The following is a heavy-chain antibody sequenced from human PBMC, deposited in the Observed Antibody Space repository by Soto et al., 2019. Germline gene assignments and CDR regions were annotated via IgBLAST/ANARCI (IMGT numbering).Heavy chain of an antibody. Sequence: GGSLRLSCTTSGFTFGDYALSWVRQAPGKGLEWVGFIRRNAYGGTTDYAASVKGRFTISRGDSKSIAYLQMNSLRTEDTALCYCTRASSLDFDFWGQGTLVTVSS. V-gene: IGHV3-49*04. J-gene: IGHJ4*02. CDR2: IRRNAYGGTT. CDR3: TRASSLDFDF. D-gene: IGHD3-16*01. CDR1: GFTFGDYA.